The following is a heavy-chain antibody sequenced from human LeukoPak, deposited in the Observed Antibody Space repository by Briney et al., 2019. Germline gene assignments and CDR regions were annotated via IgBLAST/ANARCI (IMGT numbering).Heavy chain of an antibody. D-gene: IGHD2-2*03. J-gene: IGHJ4*02. CDR1: GGPISSYY. CDR3: ARHSRLDKSSLSWADY. CDR2: IYYSGNT. Sequence: KSSDTLSLTCTVSGGPISSYYWSWIRQPPGKGLEGIGYIYYSGNTNYHPSLKSRIPISVGTFKNQFSLKLSSGTAADTAVYYCARHSRLDKSSLSWADYWGQGTLVTVSS. V-gene: IGHV4-59*08.